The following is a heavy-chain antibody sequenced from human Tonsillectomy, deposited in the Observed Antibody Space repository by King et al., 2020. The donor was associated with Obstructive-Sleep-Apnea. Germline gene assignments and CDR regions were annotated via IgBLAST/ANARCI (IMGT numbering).Heavy chain of an antibody. V-gene: IGHV2-5*02. CDR3: AHSLRRVSCSGGSCYYFDF. Sequence: HITLQESGPTMVKPTQTITLMCTFSGFSLSSNGVGVGWIRESPGEAPEWIELLFGDGDKRYSPSLKRRLTITGDASKNQVVLIMTNVDPVDTATYYCAHSLRRVSCSGGSCYYFDFWGQGTLVTVSS. CDR2: LFGDGDK. D-gene: IGHD2-15*01. J-gene: IGHJ4*02. CDR1: GFSLSSNGVG.